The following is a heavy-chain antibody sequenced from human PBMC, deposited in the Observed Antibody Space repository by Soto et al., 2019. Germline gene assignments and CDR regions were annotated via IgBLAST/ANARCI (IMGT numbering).Heavy chain of an antibody. CDR2: INPSGDIT. CDR1: GYTFTSYS. CDR3: ARTPGWSGYYGFDY. J-gene: IGHJ4*02. V-gene: IGHV1-46*01. Sequence: ASVKVSCKASGYTFTSYSMQWVRQAPGQGLEWMGIINPSGDITSYAQKFQGRVTMTRDTSTSTVYMELSSLGSEDTAVYYCARTPGWSGYYGFDYWGQGTLVTVSS. D-gene: IGHD3-3*01.